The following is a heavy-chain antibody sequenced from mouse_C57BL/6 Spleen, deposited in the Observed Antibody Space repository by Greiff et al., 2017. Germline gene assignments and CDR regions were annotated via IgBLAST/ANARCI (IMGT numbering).Heavy chain of an antibody. CDR3: ARDGSSLLAY. CDR1: GYTFTSYW. D-gene: IGHD1-1*01. Sequence: QVQLQQPGAELVKPGASVKMSCKASGYTFTSYWITWVKQRPGQGLEWIGDIYPGSGSTNYNEKFKGKATLTSDTSSSTAYMQLSSLTSEDSAIYFCARDGSSLLAYWGQGTLVTVSA. CDR2: IYPGSGST. J-gene: IGHJ3*01. V-gene: IGHV1-55*01.